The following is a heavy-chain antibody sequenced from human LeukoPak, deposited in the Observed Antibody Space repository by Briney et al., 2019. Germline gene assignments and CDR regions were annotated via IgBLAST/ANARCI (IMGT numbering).Heavy chain of an antibody. V-gene: IGHV3-30*18. J-gene: IGHJ5*01. CDR2: IPFDGSNQ. CDR1: GFTFSSYG. Sequence: GGSLRLSCAASGFTFSSYGMHWVRQAPGKGLEWVAVIPFDGSNQYYTDSVKGRFTISRDNSKNTLYLQMNSLRPEDTAVYYCAKNRIPTAITPDSWGRGTLVTVS. D-gene: IGHD2-2*02. CDR3: AKNRIPTAITPDS.